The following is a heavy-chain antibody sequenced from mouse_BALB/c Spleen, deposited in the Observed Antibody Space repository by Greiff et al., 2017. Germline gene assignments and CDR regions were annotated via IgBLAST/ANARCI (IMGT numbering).Heavy chain of an antibody. CDR3: TRGGYYGSSYDY. CDR2: IYPGNSDT. J-gene: IGHJ2*01. D-gene: IGHD1-1*01. V-gene: IGHV1-5*01. CDR1: GYTFTSYW. Sequence: EVQLQESGTVLARPGASVKMSCKASGYTFTSYWMHWVKQRPGQGLEWIGAIYPGNSDTSYTQKFKGKAKLTAVTSTSTAYMELSSLTNEDSAVYYCTRGGYYGSSYDYWGQGTTLTVSS.